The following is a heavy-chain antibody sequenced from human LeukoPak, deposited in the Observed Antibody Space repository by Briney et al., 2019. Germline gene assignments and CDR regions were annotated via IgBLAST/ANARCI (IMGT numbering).Heavy chain of an antibody. CDR3: ARDRNWYFDS. D-gene: IGHD1-20*01. Sequence: GRSLRLSCAASGFTFSSYGMHWVRQAPGKGLEWVAVIWYDGSNKYNVDSVTGRFTISRDNSNNTLFLQLDSLRAEDTAVYYCARDRNWYFDSWGQGTLVTVSS. CDR1: GFTFSSYG. V-gene: IGHV3-33*01. CDR2: IWYDGSNK. J-gene: IGHJ4*02.